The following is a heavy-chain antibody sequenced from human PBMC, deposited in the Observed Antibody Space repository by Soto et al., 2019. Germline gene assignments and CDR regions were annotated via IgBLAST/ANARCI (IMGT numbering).Heavy chain of an antibody. CDR1: GGSISGSSNW. CDR3: ARYFCTTSSCYAGHFDY. CDR2: IYHTGST. D-gene: IGHD2-2*01. J-gene: IGHJ4*02. V-gene: IGHV4-4*02. Sequence: SETLSLTCAVSGGSISGSSNWWSWVRQPPGKGPEYIGEIYHTGSTNYNPSLKSRVTMSADRSKNQFSLKLISVTAADTAVYYCARYFCTTSSCYAGHFDYWGQGTLVTVSS.